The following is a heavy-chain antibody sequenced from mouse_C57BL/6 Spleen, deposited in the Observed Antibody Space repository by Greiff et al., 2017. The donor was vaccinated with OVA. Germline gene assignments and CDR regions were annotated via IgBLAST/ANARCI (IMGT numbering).Heavy chain of an antibody. Sequence: VQLQQSGAELVRPGASVTLSCKASGYTFTDYEMHWVKQTPVHGLEWIGALDPETGGTAYHQKFKGKAILTADKSSSTAYMELRSLTSEDAAVYYCTRGLLDYGGQGTTLTVSS. CDR3: TRGLLDY. V-gene: IGHV1-15*01. CDR2: LDPETGGT. J-gene: IGHJ2*01. CDR1: GYTFTDYE.